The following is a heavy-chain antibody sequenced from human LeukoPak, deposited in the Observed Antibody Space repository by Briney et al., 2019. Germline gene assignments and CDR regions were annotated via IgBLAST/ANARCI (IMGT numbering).Heavy chain of an antibody. CDR3: ARHLSSSWYVPFDC. CDR2: INHSGST. CDR1: GGSFSGYY. V-gene: IGHV4-34*01. D-gene: IGHD6-13*01. Sequence: SETLSLTCAVYGGSFSGYYWSWIRQPPGKGLEWIGEINHSGSTNYNPSLKSRVTISVDTSKNQFSLKLSSVTAADTAVYYCARHLSSSWYVPFDCWGQGTLVTVSS. J-gene: IGHJ4*02.